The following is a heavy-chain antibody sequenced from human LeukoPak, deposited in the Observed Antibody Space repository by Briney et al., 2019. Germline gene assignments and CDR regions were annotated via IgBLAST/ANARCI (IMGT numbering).Heavy chain of an antibody. Sequence: RASVKVSCKASGYTFTGYYMHWVRQAPGQGLEWMGWINPNSGGTNYAQKFQGRVTMTRDTSISTAYMELSRLRSDDTAVYYCAREAADSSGYYYAWFDPWGQGTLVTVSS. CDR2: INPNSGGT. D-gene: IGHD3-22*01. V-gene: IGHV1-2*02. CDR3: AREAADSSGYYYAWFDP. J-gene: IGHJ5*02. CDR1: GYTFTGYY.